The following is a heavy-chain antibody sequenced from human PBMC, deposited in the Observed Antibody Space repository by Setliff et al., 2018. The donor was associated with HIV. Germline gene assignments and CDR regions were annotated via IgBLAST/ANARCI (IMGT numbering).Heavy chain of an antibody. Sequence: ASVKVSCKASGYSFTKYEINWVRQAPGQGLEWLGWVSPSIGNSDFAQKFKGRISLTTDTSIRTAYMELRGLKSDDTAVYYCARLPFITIFGVLNGDDGFDIWGQGTMVTVSS. CDR1: GYSFTKYE. J-gene: IGHJ3*02. D-gene: IGHD3-3*01. CDR2: VSPSIGNS. CDR3: ARLPFITIFGVLNGDDGFDI. V-gene: IGHV1-8*01.